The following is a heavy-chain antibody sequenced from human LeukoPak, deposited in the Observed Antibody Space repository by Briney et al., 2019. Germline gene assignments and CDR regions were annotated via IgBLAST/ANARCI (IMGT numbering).Heavy chain of an antibody. CDR3: ARDRELGY. J-gene: IGHJ4*02. Sequence: SETLSLTCTVSGDSISIYYWSWIRQPPGKGLEWIGYIYNSGSTNYNPSLKSRVTISVDTSKNQFSLKLTSVTAADTAVYYCARDRELGYWGQGTLVTVSS. V-gene: IGHV4-59*01. CDR1: GDSISIYY. D-gene: IGHD3-10*01. CDR2: IYNSGST.